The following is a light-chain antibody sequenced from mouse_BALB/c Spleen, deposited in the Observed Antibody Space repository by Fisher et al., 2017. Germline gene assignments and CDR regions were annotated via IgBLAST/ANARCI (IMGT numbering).Light chain of an antibody. Sequence: IVMTQSTAIMSASPGEKVTMTCSASSSVSYMHWYQQKSGTSPKLLIYSTSNLASGVPVRFSGSGSGTSYSLTISRMEAEDAATYYCQQWSSYPLTFGAGTKLELK. CDR1: SSVSY. V-gene: IGKV4-57*01. CDR3: QQWSSYPLT. J-gene: IGKJ5*01. CDR2: STS.